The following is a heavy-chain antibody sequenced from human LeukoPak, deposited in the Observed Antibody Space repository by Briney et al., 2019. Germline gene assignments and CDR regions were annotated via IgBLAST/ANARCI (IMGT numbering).Heavy chain of an antibody. V-gene: IGHV2-5*01. Sequence: ESGPTLVKPTQTLTLTCTFSGFSLRNTGEGVGWIRQPPGKALEWLALIYYNDEKRYSPSLKSRLTITKDTSKKRVVLTMTNMDPVDTATYYCTNSPSSSPLNYWGQGALVTVFS. CDR1: GFSLRNTGEG. CDR3: TNSPSSSPLNY. CDR2: IYYNDEK. J-gene: IGHJ4*02. D-gene: IGHD6-6*01.